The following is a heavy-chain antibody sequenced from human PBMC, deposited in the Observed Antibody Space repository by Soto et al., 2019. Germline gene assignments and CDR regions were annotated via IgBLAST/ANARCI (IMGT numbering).Heavy chain of an antibody. CDR3: ARVTPGNNLYYFSGLDF. J-gene: IGHJ6*02. CDR2: ISYEGSNT. CDR1: GFPFDTYG. D-gene: IGHD1-1*01. V-gene: IGHV3-30*14. Sequence: PGGSLRLSCVASGFPFDTYGIHWVRQAPGKGLQWVALISYEGSNTYYADSVRGRFTISRENSKNTLYLQMNTLRPEDTGVYYCARVTPGNNLYYFSGLDFWGQGTSVTVSS.